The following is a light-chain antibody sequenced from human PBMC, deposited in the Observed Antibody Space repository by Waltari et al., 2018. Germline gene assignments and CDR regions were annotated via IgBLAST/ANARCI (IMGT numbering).Light chain of an antibody. J-gene: IGLJ3*02. CDR3: AAWDDSLSGRV. CDR2: RNN. Sequence: QSVLTQPPSASGTPGQRVTISCSGSRSNIGSNYVYWYQQLPGTAPKLLIYRNNQRPSGVPDRFSGSKSGTSPSLAISGLRSEDEADYYCAAWDDSLSGRVFGGGTKVTVL. V-gene: IGLV1-47*01. CDR1: RSNIGSNY.